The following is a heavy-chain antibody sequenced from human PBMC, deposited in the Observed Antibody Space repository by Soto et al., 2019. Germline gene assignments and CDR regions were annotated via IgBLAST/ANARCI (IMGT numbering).Heavy chain of an antibody. Sequence: VRHAPGQGLEWMGWISTYDGNTDYAQKLQGRVTMTTDTSTRTAYMELRSLRSDDTAVYYCARKSSSSSWFDPWGQGTLVTVSS. D-gene: IGHD6-6*01. V-gene: IGHV1-18*01. CDR3: ARKSSSSSWFDP. CDR2: ISTYDGNT. J-gene: IGHJ5*02.